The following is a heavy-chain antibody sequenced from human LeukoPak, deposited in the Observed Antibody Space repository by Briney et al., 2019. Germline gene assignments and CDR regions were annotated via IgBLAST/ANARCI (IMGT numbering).Heavy chain of an antibody. CDR1: GFTFSSYA. CDR2: ISGSGGST. V-gene: IGHV3-23*01. J-gene: IGHJ4*02. D-gene: IGHD1-26*01. CDR3: AKAQSGSYYSFDY. Sequence: PGGSLRLSCAASGFTFSSYAMSWVRQAPGKGLEWVSAISGSGGSTYYADSVKGRLTISRDNSKNTLYLQMNSLRAEDTAVHYCAKAQSGSYYSFDYWGQGTLVTVSS.